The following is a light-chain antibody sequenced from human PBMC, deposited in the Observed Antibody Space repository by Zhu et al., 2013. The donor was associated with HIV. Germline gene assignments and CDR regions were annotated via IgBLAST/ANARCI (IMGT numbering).Light chain of an antibody. V-gene: IGLV3-1*01. Sequence: SYELTQPPSVSVSPGQTARITCSGDRLGDKYACWYQQKPGQSPVLLMYQDTKRPSGIPERFSGSNSGNTATLTISGTQTLDEADYYCQAWDSGTVVFGGGTKLTVL. CDR1: RLGDKY. CDR2: QDT. CDR3: QAWDSGTVV. J-gene: IGLJ2*01.